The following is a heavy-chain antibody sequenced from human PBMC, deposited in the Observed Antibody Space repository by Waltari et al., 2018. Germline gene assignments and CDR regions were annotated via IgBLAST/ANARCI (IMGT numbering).Heavy chain of an antibody. Sequence: EVQLVESGGGLVHRGGSLRLSWAASGLTLTIYDLHWGRQAPGKGLEWVAFIGNSGTMYYADSVKGRFTISRDPAKKSLYLQMDSLRAEDTAIYYCARDAPREGKFDLWGQGTLVTVSS. V-gene: IGHV3-48*03. CDR1: GLTLTIYD. CDR3: ARDAPREGKFDL. J-gene: IGHJ4*02. CDR2: IGNSGTM.